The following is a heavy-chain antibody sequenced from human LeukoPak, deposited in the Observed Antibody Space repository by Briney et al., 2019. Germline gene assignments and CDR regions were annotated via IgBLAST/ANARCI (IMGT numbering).Heavy chain of an antibody. CDR2: INHSGST. CDR3: AIAYCGGDCYGRDAFDI. V-gene: IGHV4-34*01. D-gene: IGHD2-21*01. CDR1: GGSFSGYY. J-gene: IGHJ3*02. Sequence: SETLSLTCAVYGGSFSGYYWSWIRQPPGKGLEWIGEINHSGSTNYNPSLKSRVTISVDTSKNQFSLKLSSVTAADTAVYYCAIAYCGGDCYGRDAFDIWGQGTMVTVSS.